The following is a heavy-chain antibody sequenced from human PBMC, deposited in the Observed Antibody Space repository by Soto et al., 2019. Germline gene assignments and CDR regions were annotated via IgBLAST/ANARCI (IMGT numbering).Heavy chain of an antibody. CDR1: GFTFDDYT. D-gene: IGHD5-12*01. Sequence: EVPLVESGGVVVQPGGSLRLSFAASGFTFDDYTMHWVRQAPGKGLEWVSLISWDGGSTYYAEAVKGRFTISRENSKNSLYLQMNSLRTEDTALYYCAKSSGYSGYDLDYWGQGTLVTVSS. CDR3: AKSSGYSGYDLDY. J-gene: IGHJ4*02. V-gene: IGHV3-43*01. CDR2: ISWDGGST.